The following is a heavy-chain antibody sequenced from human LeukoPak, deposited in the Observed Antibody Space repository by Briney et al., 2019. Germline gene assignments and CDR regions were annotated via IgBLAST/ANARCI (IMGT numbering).Heavy chain of an antibody. CDR3: ARTGQMDY. CDR2: IYPGDSDT. J-gene: IGHJ4*02. V-gene: IGHV5-51*01. D-gene: IGHD1-14*01. Sequence: GESLKISCKGSGYSFTSYWIGWVRQMPGEGLEWMGIIYPGDSDTSYSPSFQGQVTISADKSISTAYPQWSSLKASDTAVYYCARTGQMDYWGQGTLVTVSS. CDR1: GYSFTSYW.